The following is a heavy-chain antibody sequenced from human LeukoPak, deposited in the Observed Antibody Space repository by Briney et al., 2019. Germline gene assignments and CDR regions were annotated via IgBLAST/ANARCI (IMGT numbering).Heavy chain of an antibody. CDR2: IYYSGST. CDR3: ARVGYSSGWYSFAY. Sequence: SQTLSLTCTVSGGSISIYYWSWIRHPPRKGLEWIGYIYYSGSTNYNPSLKSRVTISVDTSKNQFSLKLSSVTAADTAVYYCARVGYSSGWYSFAYWGQGTLVTVSS. J-gene: IGHJ4*02. CDR1: GGSISIYY. D-gene: IGHD6-19*01. V-gene: IGHV4-59*01.